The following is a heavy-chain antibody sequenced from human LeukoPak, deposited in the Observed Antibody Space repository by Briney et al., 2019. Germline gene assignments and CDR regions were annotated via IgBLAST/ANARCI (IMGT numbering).Heavy chain of an antibody. CDR1: GGYLRSYY. D-gene: IGHD3-9*01. CDR3: ERGYYDILTGTQVNAFDM. CDR2: IYYSGST. V-gene: IGHV4-59*01. J-gene: IGHJ3*02. Sequence: PSETLSLTCTVSGGYLRSYYWSWIRQPPGKGPEWIGKIYYSGSTDYNPSLKSRVTISVDTSKNQFSLKLSFVTAADTAVYYCERGYYDILTGTQVNAFDMWGQGTMVTVSS.